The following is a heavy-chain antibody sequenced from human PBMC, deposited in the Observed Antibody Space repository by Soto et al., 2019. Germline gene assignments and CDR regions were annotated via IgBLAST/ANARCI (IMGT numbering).Heavy chain of an antibody. CDR2: INWNSGTI. CDR1: GFTLDDYA. CDR3: VKDYCSDYYYYGMDV. V-gene: IGHV3-9*01. D-gene: IGHD1-26*01. Sequence: EVELVESGGDLVQPGRSLRLSCAASGFTLDDYAMHWVRQAPGKGLEWVSGINWNSGTIGYADSVKGRFTISRDNAKNSLYLQMNSLSPEDTALYYCVKDYCSDYYYYGMDVWGQGTTVTVSS. J-gene: IGHJ6*02.